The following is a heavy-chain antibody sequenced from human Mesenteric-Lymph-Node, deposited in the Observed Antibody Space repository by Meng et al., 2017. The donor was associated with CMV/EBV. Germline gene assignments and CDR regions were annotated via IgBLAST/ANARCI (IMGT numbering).Heavy chain of an antibody. J-gene: IGHJ3*02. Sequence: GESLKISCAASGFTVSSNYMNWVRQAPGKGLECVSVIYSGGSTYYADSVKGRFTISRDSSKKTLYLQMNNLRAEDTAVYYCARDRRYLAFDIWGQGTMVTVSS. CDR1: GFTVSSNY. V-gene: IGHV3-66*02. CDR3: ARDRRYLAFDI. D-gene: IGHD2-15*01. CDR2: IYSGGST.